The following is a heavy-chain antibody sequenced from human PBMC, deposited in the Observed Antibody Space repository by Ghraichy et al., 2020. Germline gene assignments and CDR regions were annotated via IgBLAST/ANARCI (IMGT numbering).Heavy chain of an antibody. CDR3: VRDPRRGSPDYFEL. J-gene: IGHJ4*02. CDR1: GFTFTSYP. Sequence: GGSLRLSCAASGFTFTSYPMHWIRQAPGKGLEWVAVIGFDGIIKLYTSSVTGRCTISRDSSTNTLSLQMNNLRIEDTTIYYCVRDPRRGSPDYFELWGQGTLVTVSS. CDR2: IGFDGIIK. V-gene: IGHV3-33*04. D-gene: IGHD5-12*01.